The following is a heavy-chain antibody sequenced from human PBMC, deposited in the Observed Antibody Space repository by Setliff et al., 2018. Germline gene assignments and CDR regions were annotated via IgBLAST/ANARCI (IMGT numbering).Heavy chain of an antibody. CDR1: GASINSLSW. J-gene: IGHJ2*01. CDR3: ARSRTTAVKGGVFAV. CDR2: IYYSGST. Sequence: SETLSLTCTVSGASINSLSWWSWVRQPPGKGLEWIGYIYYSGSTYYNPYLKSRVTISLDTSKNQFSLELSSVTAADTAVYYCARSRTTAVKGGVFAVWGRGTLVTVSS. D-gene: IGHD1-7*01. V-gene: IGHV4-31*03.